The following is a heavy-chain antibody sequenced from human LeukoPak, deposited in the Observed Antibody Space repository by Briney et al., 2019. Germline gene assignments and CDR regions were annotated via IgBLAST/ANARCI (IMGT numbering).Heavy chain of an antibody. CDR3: ARQLYGDYLFVYYYYMDV. V-gene: IGHV4-34*01. CDR1: GGSFSGYY. CDR2: INHSGST. D-gene: IGHD4-17*01. Sequence: SETLSLTCAVYGGSFSGYYWSWIRQPPGKGLEWIGEINHSGSTNYDPSLKSRVTISVDTSKNQFSLKLSSVTAADTAVYYCARQLYGDYLFVYYYYMDVWGKGTTVTISS. J-gene: IGHJ6*03.